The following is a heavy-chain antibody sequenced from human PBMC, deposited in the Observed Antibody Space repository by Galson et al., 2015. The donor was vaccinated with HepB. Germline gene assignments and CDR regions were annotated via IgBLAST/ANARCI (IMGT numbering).Heavy chain of an antibody. Sequence: SETLSLTCTVSGGSISSYYWSWIRQPAGKGLEWIGRIYTSGSTNYNPSLKSRVTMSVDTSKNQFSLKLSSVTAADTAVYYCARDAGQWLVSYYYYGMDVWGQGTTVTVSS. CDR3: ARDAGQWLVSYYYYGMDV. D-gene: IGHD6-19*01. J-gene: IGHJ6*02. CDR2: IYTSGST. V-gene: IGHV4-4*07. CDR1: GGSISSYY.